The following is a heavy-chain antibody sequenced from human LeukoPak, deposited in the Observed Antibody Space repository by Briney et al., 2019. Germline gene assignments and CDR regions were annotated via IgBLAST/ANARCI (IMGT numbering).Heavy chain of an antibody. D-gene: IGHD2-8*01. CDR2: INHSGST. CDR1: GGSFSGYY. J-gene: IGHJ3*02. Sequence: SETLSLTCAVYGGSFSGYYWSWLRQPPGKGLEWIGEINHSGSTNYNPSLTSRVTISVDTSKNQFSLKLSSVTAADTAVYYCARGGYCTNGVCYLLFYSRAFDIWGQGTMVTVSS. V-gene: IGHV4-34*01. CDR3: ARGGYCTNGVCYLLFYSRAFDI.